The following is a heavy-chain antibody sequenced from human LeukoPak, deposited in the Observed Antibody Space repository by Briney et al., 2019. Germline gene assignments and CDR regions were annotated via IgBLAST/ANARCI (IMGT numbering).Heavy chain of an antibody. CDR2: IYYSGST. Sequence: PSETLSLTCTVSGGSISSSSYYWGWIRQPPGKGLEWIGSIYYSGSTYYNPSLKSRVTISVDTSKNQFSLKLSSVTAADTAVYYCARDQLGYSSSWNGMDVWGQGTTVTVSS. D-gene: IGHD6-13*01. J-gene: IGHJ6*02. V-gene: IGHV4-39*07. CDR1: GGSISSSSYY. CDR3: ARDQLGYSSSWNGMDV.